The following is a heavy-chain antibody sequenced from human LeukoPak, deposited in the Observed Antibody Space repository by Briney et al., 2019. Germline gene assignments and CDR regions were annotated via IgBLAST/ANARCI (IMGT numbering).Heavy chain of an antibody. V-gene: IGHV3-30*04. D-gene: IGHD1-7*01. CDR1: GFTFSNYA. J-gene: IGHJ4*02. Sequence: GRSLRLSCAASGFTFSNYALHWVRQAPGKGLEWVAVISYDGSNKFYADSVRGRFTISRDNSKNTLYLQMNSLRAEDTAVYYCLTVRKYLRVGWNSNFDYWGQGALVTVSS. CDR2: ISYDGSNK. CDR3: LTVRKYLRVGWNSNFDY.